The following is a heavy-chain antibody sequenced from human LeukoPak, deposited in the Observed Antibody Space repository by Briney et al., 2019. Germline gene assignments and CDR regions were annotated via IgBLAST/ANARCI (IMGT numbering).Heavy chain of an antibody. Sequence: SQTLSLTCAISGDSVSSNSAAWIWIRQSPSRGLEWLGRTYYRSKWYNDYAVSVKSRITITPDTSKSQFALQLNAVTPEDTAVYYCAREVEVGTNWSWFDPWGQGTLVTVSS. CDR2: TYYRSKWYN. D-gene: IGHD1-26*01. CDR3: AREVEVGTNWSWFDP. J-gene: IGHJ5*02. CDR1: GDSVSSNSAA. V-gene: IGHV6-1*01.